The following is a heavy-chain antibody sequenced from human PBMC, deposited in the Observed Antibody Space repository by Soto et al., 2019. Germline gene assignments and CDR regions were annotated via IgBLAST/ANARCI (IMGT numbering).Heavy chain of an antibody. V-gene: IGHV3-30-3*01. CDR2: ISYDGNNK. Sequence: PGGSLRLSCAASGVTFSRFSMHWVRQAPGKGLAWVAVISYDGNNKHFAESVKGRFSISRDDSKNTVYLEMNNLRGDDSAVYYCARDHGMFLSYYYYGMDVWGQGT. CDR3: ARDHGMFLSYYYYGMDV. J-gene: IGHJ6*02. CDR1: GVTFSRFS. D-gene: IGHD3-10*02.